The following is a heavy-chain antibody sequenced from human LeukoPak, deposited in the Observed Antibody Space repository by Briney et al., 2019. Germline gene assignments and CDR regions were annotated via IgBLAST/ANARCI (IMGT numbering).Heavy chain of an antibody. J-gene: IGHJ4*02. CDR2: IYSDARST. D-gene: IGHD5-12*01. CDR3: ARDGCDGLDY. Sequence: PGGSLRLSCAASGITFNSYWMHWVRQAPGKGLVWVSRIYSDARSTSYADSVKGRFTISRDNAENPLYLHMSSLRAEDTAVYYCARDGCDGLDYWGQGTLVTVSS. CDR1: GITFNSYW. V-gene: IGHV3-74*01.